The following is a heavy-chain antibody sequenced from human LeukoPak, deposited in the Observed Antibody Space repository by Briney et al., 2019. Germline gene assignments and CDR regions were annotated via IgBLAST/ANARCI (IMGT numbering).Heavy chain of an antibody. V-gene: IGHV4-59*01. D-gene: IGHD5-18*01. Sequence: SSETLSLTCTVSGGSISSYYWSWVRQPPGKGLEWIGYVSYSGSTDYNPSLKSRVIISIDTSKNQFSLRLSSVTAADTAVYYCAREIDRYGRIDNWGQGTRSPYPQ. CDR3: AREIDRYGRIDN. CDR1: GGSISSYY. J-gene: IGHJ4*02. CDR2: VSYSGST.